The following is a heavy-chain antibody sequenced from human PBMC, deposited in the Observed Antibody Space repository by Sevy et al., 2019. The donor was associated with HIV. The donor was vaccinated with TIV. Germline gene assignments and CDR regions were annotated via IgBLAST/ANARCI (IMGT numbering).Heavy chain of an antibody. CDR2: ISYDGSHT. CDR1: GFTFSTHG. CDR3: ARDAGYDVWWYPGY. Sequence: GGSLRLSCAASGFTFSTHGMHWVRQASGRGLEWVAVISYDGSHTYYADSVKGRFTISRDNSKNSLYLQMNSLRPEDAAVYHCARDAGYDVWWYPGYWGQGTQVTVSS. D-gene: IGHD2-15*01. V-gene: IGHV3-30*03. J-gene: IGHJ4*02.